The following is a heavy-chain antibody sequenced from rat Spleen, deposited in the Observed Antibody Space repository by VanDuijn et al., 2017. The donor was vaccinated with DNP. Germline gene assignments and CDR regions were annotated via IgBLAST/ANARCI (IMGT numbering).Heavy chain of an antibody. D-gene: IGHD1-4*01. Sequence: EVQLVESGGDLVQPGRSLKLSCVASGFTFNYYWMTWVRQVPGKGLEWVASITSTGDNTYYLDSVKGRFTISRDNANSALYLQMNSLRSEDTATYFCTREQHYHFDYWCQGVVVTVSS. CDR3: TREQHYHFDY. V-gene: IGHV5-31*01. CDR2: ITSTGDNT. CDR1: GFTFNYYW. J-gene: IGHJ2*01.